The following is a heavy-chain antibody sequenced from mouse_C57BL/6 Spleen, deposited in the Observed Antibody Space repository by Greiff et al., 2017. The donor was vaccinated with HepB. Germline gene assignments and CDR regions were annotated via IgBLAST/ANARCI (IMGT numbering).Heavy chain of an antibody. D-gene: IGHD1-1*01. CDR2: INPNNGGT. CDR3: ARNYYGSYWYFDV. V-gene: IGHV1-18*01. Sequence: EVQLQESGPELVKPGASVKIPCKASGYTFTDYNMDWVKQSHGKSLEWIGDINPNNGGTIYNQKFKGKATLTVDKSSSTAYMELRSLTSEDTAVYYCARNYYGSYWYFDVWGTGTTVTVSS. J-gene: IGHJ1*03. CDR1: GYTFTDYN.